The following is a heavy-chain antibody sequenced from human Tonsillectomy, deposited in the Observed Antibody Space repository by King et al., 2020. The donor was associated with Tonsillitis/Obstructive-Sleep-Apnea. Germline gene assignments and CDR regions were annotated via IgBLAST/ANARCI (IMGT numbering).Heavy chain of an antibody. CDR2: INHSGST. D-gene: IGHD5-18*01. Sequence: VQLQPWGAGLLKPSETLSLTCAVYGGSFSGYYWSWIRQPPGKGLEWIGEINHSGSTNYNPSLKSRVTISVDTSKNQFSLKLSSVTAADTAVYYCARNSGYSSGAFDIWGQGTMVTVSS. J-gene: IGHJ3*02. CDR1: GGSFSGYY. V-gene: IGHV4-34*01. CDR3: ARNSGYSSGAFDI.